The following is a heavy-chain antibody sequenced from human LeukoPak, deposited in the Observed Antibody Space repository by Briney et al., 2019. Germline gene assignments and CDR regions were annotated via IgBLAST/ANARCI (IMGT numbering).Heavy chain of an antibody. J-gene: IGHJ4*02. Sequence: SETLSLTCTVSGGSISSYYWSWIRQPPGKGLEWIGSIYYSGSTYYNPSLKSRVTISVDTSKNQFSLKLSSVTAADTAVYYCASPYYDSSGYDGYWGQGTLVTVSS. CDR1: GGSISSYY. CDR2: IYYSGST. V-gene: IGHV4-59*05. CDR3: ASPYYDSSGYDGY. D-gene: IGHD3-22*01.